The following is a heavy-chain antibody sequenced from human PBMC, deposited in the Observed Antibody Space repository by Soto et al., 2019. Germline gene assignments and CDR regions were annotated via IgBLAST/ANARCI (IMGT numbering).Heavy chain of an antibody. D-gene: IGHD2-15*01. CDR3: ARDCSGGSCYSYYYYYGMDV. J-gene: IGHJ6*02. CDR2: IWYDGSNK. CDR1: GFTFSSYG. Sequence: PGGSLRLSCAASGFTFSSYGMHWVRQAPGKGLEWVAVIWYDGSNKYYADSVKGRFTISRDNSKNTLYLQMNSLRAEDTAVYYCARDCSGGSCYSYYYYYGMDVWGQGTTVTVSS. V-gene: IGHV3-33*01.